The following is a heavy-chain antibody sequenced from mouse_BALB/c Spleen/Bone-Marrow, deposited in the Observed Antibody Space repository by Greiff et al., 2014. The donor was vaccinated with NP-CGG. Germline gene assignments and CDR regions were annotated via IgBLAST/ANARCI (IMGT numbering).Heavy chain of an antibody. CDR2: INSNGGST. CDR3: ARDYDYDY. Sequence: EVQLVESGGGLVQPGGSLKLSCAASGFTFSSYGMSWVRQTPDKRLELVATINSNGGSTYYPDSVKGRFTISRDNAKNTLYLQMSSLKSEDTAMYYRARDYDYDYWGQGTTLTVSS. D-gene: IGHD2-4*01. J-gene: IGHJ2*01. CDR1: GFTFSSYG. V-gene: IGHV5-6-3*01.